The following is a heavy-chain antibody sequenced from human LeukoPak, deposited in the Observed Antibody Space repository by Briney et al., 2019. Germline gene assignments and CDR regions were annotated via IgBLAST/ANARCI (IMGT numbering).Heavy chain of an antibody. D-gene: IGHD3-3*01. CDR1: GFTFSSQW. J-gene: IGHJ4*02. Sequence: GGSLRLSCAASGFTFSSQWMSWVRQAPGKGLEGVANIREDGSLQYYADSVEGRFTISRDNARESVFLQMNTLRVDDTAVYYCTRVSGAYDVSDYWGQGALVTVSS. V-gene: IGHV3-7*03. CDR3: TRVSGAYDVSDY. CDR2: IREDGSLQ.